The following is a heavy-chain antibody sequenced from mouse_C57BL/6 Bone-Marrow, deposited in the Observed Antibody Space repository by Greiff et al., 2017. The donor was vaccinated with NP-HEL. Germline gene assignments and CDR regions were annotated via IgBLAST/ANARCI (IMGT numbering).Heavy chain of an antibody. CDR1: GFNIKDYY. J-gene: IGHJ1*03. Sequence: EVQLQQSGAELVKPGASVKLSCTASGFNIKDYYMHWVKQRTEQGLEWIGRIDPEDGETKYAPKFQGKATITADTSSNTAYLQLSSLTSEDTAVYYGARRATGSSYDWYFDVWGTGTTVTVSS. CDR3: ARRATGSSYDWYFDV. D-gene: IGHD1-1*01. CDR2: IDPEDGET. V-gene: IGHV14-2*01.